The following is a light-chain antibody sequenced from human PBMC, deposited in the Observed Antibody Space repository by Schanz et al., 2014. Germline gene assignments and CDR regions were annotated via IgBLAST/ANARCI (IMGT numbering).Light chain of an antibody. J-gene: IGLJ3*02. Sequence: QSALTQPASVSGSPGQSITISCTGTSSDVGGYNYVSWYQQHPGKAPKFLIYDVVKRTSGVPDRFSGSKSGNTASLTISGLQAEDESNYYCSSFTSSNTWVFGGGTKLTVL. CDR1: SSDVGGYNY. CDR2: DVV. CDR3: SSFTSSNTWV. V-gene: IGLV2-14*01.